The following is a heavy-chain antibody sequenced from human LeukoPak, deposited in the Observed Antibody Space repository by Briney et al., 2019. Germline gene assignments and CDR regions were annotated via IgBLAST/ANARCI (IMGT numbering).Heavy chain of an antibody. CDR3: ARDRNYSSGWKGDAFDI. D-gene: IGHD6-19*01. CDR1: GFTVSSNY. Sequence: NPGGSLRLSCAASGFTVSSNYMSWIRQPPGKGLEWIGYIYHSGSTNYNPSLNSRVTISVDASKNQFSLKLSSVTAADTAVYYCARDRNYSSGWKGDAFDIWGQGTMVTVSS. J-gene: IGHJ3*02. V-gene: IGHV4-59*02. CDR2: IYHSGST.